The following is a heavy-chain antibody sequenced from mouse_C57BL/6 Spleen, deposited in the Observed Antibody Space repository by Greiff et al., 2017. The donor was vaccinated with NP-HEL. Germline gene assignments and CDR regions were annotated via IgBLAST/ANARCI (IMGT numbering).Heavy chain of an antibody. CDR2: IDPETGGT. Sequence: QVQLQQPGAELVRPGASVTLSCKASGYTFTDYEMHWVKQTPVHGLEWIGAIDPETGGTAYNQKFKGKAILTADKSSSTAYMELRSLTSEDSAVYYCTRRDYYAMDYWGQGTSVTVSS. J-gene: IGHJ4*01. CDR3: TRRDYYAMDY. CDR1: GYTFTDYE. V-gene: IGHV1-15*01.